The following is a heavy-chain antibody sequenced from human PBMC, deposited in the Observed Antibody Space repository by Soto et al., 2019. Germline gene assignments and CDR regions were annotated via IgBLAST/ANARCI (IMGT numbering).Heavy chain of an antibody. Sequence: SGVKVACKASGYTFRNHGNSCVRQGPGQRLDRMGWSSGYNGNTHYEEKLQDRIKMTTDTSTSTTYLELRSLRSDDTALYFCARDPGFGFGYSYAFAMDVWGQGTTVTVSS. D-gene: IGHD5-18*01. CDR1: GYTFRNHG. CDR2: SSGYNGNT. J-gene: IGHJ6*02. V-gene: IGHV1-18*01. CDR3: ARDPGFGFGYSYAFAMDV.